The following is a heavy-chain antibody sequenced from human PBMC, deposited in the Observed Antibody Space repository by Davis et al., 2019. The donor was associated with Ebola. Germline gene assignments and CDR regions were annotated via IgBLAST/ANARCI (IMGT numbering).Heavy chain of an antibody. D-gene: IGHD2-15*01. CDR3: ARMLGYCSGGSCYTSGWFDP. Sequence: ASVKVSCKASGYTFTSYGISWVRQAPGQGLEWMGWISAYTGNTNYAQTLQGRVTMTTDTSTSTAYMELRSLRSDDTAVYYCARMLGYCSGGSCYTSGWFDPWGQGTLVTVSS. J-gene: IGHJ5*02. CDR2: ISAYTGNT. V-gene: IGHV1-18*01. CDR1: GYTFTSYG.